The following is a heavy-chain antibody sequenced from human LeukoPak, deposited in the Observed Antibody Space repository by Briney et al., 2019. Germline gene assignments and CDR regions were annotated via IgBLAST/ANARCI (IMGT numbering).Heavy chain of an antibody. D-gene: IGHD1-26*01. Sequence: SQTLSLTCTVSGGSISSGGYYWSWIRQHPGKGLEWIGYIYYSGSTYYNPSLKSRVTISVDTSKNQFSLKLSSVTAADTAVYYCARGSGSYPLKYNWFDPWGQGTLVTVSS. CDR1: GGSISSGGYY. CDR3: ARGSGSYPLKYNWFDP. V-gene: IGHV4-31*03. CDR2: IYYSGST. J-gene: IGHJ5*02.